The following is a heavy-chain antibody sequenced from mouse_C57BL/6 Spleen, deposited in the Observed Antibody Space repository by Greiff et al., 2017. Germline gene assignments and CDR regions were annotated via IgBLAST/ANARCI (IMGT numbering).Heavy chain of an antibody. V-gene: IGHV1-69*01. D-gene: IGHD6-1*01. J-gene: IGHJ2*01. CDR1: GYTFTSYW. Sequence: VQLQQPGAELVMPGASVKLSCKASGYTFTSYWMHWVKQRPGQGLEWIGEIDPSDSYTNYNQKFKGKSTLTVDKSSSTAYMQLSSLTSEDSAVYYCARSRHYYFDYWGQGTTLTVSS. CDR3: ARSRHYYFDY. CDR2: IDPSDSYT.